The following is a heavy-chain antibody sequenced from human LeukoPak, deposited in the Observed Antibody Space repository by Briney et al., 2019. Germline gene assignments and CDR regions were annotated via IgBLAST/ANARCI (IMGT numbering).Heavy chain of an antibody. V-gene: IGHV1-18*01. J-gene: IGHJ5*01. Sequence: GASVKVSCKASGYTFTGYGVSWVRQAPGQGLEWMGWISTYNGNTTYAQQLQGRVILTTDTSTNTVYMELRSLRSDDTAIYYCVRDRTASSWFVYWGQGTLVTVSS. CDR1: GYTFTGYG. CDR2: ISTYNGNT. D-gene: IGHD6-13*01. CDR3: VRDRTASSWFVY.